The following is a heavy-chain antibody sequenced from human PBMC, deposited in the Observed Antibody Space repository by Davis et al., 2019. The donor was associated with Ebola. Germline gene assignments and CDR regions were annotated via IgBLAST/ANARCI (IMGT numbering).Heavy chain of an antibody. D-gene: IGHD2-2*01. J-gene: IGHJ6*02. V-gene: IGHV1-18*01. CDR3: ARGHCSSTSCYYYGMDV. Sequence: ASVKVSCKASGYTFTSYGISWVRQAPGQGLEWMGWISAYSGNTNYAQKLQGRVTMTTDTSTSTAYMELRSLRSDDTAVYYCARGHCSSTSCYYYGMDVWGQGTTVTVSS. CDR1: GYTFTSYG. CDR2: ISAYSGNT.